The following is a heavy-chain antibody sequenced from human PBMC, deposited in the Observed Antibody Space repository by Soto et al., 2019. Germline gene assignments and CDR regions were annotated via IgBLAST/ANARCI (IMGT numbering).Heavy chain of an antibody. D-gene: IGHD3-9*01. Sequence: PGGSLRLSCAASGFTFSSYWMSWVRQAPGKGLEWVANIKQDGSEKYYVDSVKGRFTISRDNAKNSLYLQMNSLRAEDTAVYYCARDKTLLRYFDWTPSYYFDYWGQGTLVTVSS. CDR3: ARDKTLLRYFDWTPSYYFDY. J-gene: IGHJ4*02. V-gene: IGHV3-7*03. CDR1: GFTFSSYW. CDR2: IKQDGSEK.